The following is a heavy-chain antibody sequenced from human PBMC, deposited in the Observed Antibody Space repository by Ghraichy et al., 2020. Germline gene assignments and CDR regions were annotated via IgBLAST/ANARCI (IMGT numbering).Heavy chain of an antibody. V-gene: IGHV1-3*01. CDR3: ARDLGRGYGGWTFDY. J-gene: IGHJ4*02. CDR1: GYTFNSHA. CDR2: INAGNGNT. Sequence: ASVKVSCKASGYTFNSHAMHWVRQAPGQRLEWMGWINAGNGNTKYSQKFQGRVTITRDTSASTAYMELSSLRSEDTAVYYCARDLGRGYGGWTFDYWAREPWSPSPQ. D-gene: IGHD4-23*01.